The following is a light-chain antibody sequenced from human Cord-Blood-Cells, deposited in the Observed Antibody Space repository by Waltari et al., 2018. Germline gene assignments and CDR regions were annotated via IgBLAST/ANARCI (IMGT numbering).Light chain of an antibody. V-gene: IGKV1-33*01. CDR1: QNISND. CDR3: QQYDNLPLAFT. CDR2: DAS. J-gene: IGKJ3*01. Sequence: DIQMTKSPSSLSASVGDRVTITCQASQNISNDLNSYQQKPGKAPKLLIYDASNLETGVPSRFSGSGSGTDFTFTISSLQPEDIATYYCQQYDNLPLAFTFGPGTKVDIK.